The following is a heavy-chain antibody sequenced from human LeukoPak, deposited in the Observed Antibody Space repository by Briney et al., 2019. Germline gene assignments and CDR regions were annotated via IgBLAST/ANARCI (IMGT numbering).Heavy chain of an antibody. V-gene: IGHV1-2*02. CDR1: GYTFTGYY. D-gene: IGHD6-13*01. CDR2: INPNSGGT. Sequence: GASVKVSCKASGYTFTGYYMHWVRQAPGQGLEWMGWINPNSGGTNYAQKFQGRVTMTRDTSISTAYMELSRLRSDDTAVYYCARQIASAGTAGFDFWGQGALVTVSS. J-gene: IGHJ4*02. CDR3: ARQIASAGTAGFDF.